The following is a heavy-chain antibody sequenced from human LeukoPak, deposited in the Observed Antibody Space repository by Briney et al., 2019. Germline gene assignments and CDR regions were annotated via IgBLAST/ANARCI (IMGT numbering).Heavy chain of an antibody. D-gene: IGHD3-9*01. CDR2: INHNGST. Sequence: PSETLSLTCAVYGGSFSGYYWSWIRQPPGKGLEWIGEINHNGSTNYNPSLKSRVTISVDTSKNQFSLKLSSVTAADTAVYYCARGQKKKAHYDILTAFPVYFDYWGQGTLVTVSS. CDR3: ARGQKKKAHYDILTAFPVYFDY. V-gene: IGHV4-34*01. CDR1: GGSFSGYY. J-gene: IGHJ4*02.